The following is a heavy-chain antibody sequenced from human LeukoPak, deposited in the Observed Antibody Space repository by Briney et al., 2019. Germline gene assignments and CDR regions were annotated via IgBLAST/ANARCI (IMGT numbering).Heavy chain of an antibody. V-gene: IGHV4-30-4*08. J-gene: IGHJ4*02. CDR2: IYYSGST. Sequence: SETLSLTCTVSGGSISSGDYYWSWIRQPPGKGPEWIGYIYYSGSTYYNPSLKSRVTLSVDTSKNQFSLKLSSVTAADTAVYYCASSRTRSFDYWGQGTLVTVSS. CDR3: ASSRTRSFDY. CDR1: GGSISSGDYY. D-gene: IGHD2-2*01.